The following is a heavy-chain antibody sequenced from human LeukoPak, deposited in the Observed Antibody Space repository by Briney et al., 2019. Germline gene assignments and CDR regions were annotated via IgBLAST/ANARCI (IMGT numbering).Heavy chain of an antibody. CDR1: GDSISTGRYY. J-gene: IGHJ6*03. V-gene: IGHV4-39*07. CDR3: ARADSSGYPTPYYMDV. D-gene: IGHD3-22*01. CDR2: IYYSGSV. Sequence: SETLPLTCTVSGDSISTGRYYWGWIRQPPGRGLEWIGTIYYSGSVYYSSSLKSRVTISVDTSKNQFFLNLTSVTAADTAVYYCARADSSGYPTPYYMDVWGKGTTVTVSS.